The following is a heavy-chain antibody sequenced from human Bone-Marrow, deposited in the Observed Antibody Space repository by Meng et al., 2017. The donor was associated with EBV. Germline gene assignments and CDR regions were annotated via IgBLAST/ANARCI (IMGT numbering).Heavy chain of an antibody. J-gene: IGHJ4*02. CDR3: ARGAISGYDADFDY. Sequence: QVQLQQWGAGLFTPSETLSLTCAVCAGSFSDCYWSWVRQPPGKGLEWIGEINHSGSTNYSPSLKSRVTISLRLTSVTAADTAVYYCARGAISGYDADFDYWGQGTLVTVSS. CDR1: AGSFSDCY. D-gene: IGHD5-12*01. CDR2: INHSGST. V-gene: IGHV4-34*02.